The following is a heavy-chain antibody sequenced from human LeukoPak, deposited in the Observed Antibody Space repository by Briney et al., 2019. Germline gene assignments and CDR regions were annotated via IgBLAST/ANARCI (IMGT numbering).Heavy chain of an antibody. CDR3: ARSGRGSAPGRNYGGNLGL. CDR1: GGSISSGNNY. D-gene: IGHD4-23*01. J-gene: IGHJ4*02. Sequence: PSETLSLTCTVSGGSISSGNNYWNWIRQPAGKGLEWIGRVYTSGSTTYNPSLKSRVTISVDTSKNQISLKLNSVTAADTAVYYCARSGRGSAPGRNYGGNLGLWGQGTLVTVSS. V-gene: IGHV4-61*02. CDR2: VYTSGST.